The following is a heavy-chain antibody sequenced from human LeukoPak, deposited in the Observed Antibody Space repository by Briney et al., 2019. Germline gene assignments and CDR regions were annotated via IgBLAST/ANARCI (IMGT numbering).Heavy chain of an antibody. CDR3: VRDKELYV. CDR2: IKSDGSTT. J-gene: IGHJ4*02. D-gene: IGHD1-7*01. CDR1: GFTFSTYW. V-gene: IGHV3-74*01. Sequence: GGSLRLSCAASGFTFSTYWMHWVRQAPGKGPVWVSRIKSDGSTTNYADSVKGRFTISRDNAKNTLYLQMNSLRAEDTAVYYCVRDKELYVWGQGTLVTVSS.